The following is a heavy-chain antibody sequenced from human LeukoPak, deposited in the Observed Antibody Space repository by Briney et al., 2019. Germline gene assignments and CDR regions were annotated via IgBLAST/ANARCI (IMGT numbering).Heavy chain of an antibody. J-gene: IGHJ3*02. Sequence: GGSLRLSCAACGYTFRVYYMIWLRQAPGKGLEWVSYISSSSSYTNYADSVKGRFTISRDNAKNSLYLQMNSLTAEVTAVYYCARATTTVLTPGAFDIWGQGTMVTVSS. V-gene: IGHV3-11*05. CDR1: GYTFRVYY. CDR2: ISSSSSYT. D-gene: IGHD4-23*01. CDR3: ARATTTVLTPGAFDI.